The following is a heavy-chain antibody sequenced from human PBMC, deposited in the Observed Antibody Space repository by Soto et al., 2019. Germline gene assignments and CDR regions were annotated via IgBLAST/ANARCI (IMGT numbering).Heavy chain of an antibody. CDR1: GFTFSSFA. CDR2: ISGSGDST. V-gene: IGHV3-23*01. Sequence: VQLLESGGGLVQPGGSLRHSCGASGFTFSSFAMSWVRQAPGKGLEWVSHISGSGDSTNYAGSVKGRFTISRDNSGGTLYLQMNGLSAEDTAVYYCARLPLYGSSSHPLDYWGPGTLVTVSS. D-gene: IGHD6-6*01. J-gene: IGHJ4*02. CDR3: ARLPLYGSSSHPLDY.